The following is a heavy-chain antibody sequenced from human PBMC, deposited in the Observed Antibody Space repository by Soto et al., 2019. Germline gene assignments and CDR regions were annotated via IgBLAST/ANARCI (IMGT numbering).Heavy chain of an antibody. Sequence: SETLSLTCAVYGGSFSGYYWSWIRQPPGKGLEWIGEINHSGSTNYNPSLKSRVTISVDTSKNQFSLKLSSVTAADMAVYYCARYLRYGFFDYYYYYGMDVWGQGTTVTVSS. CDR3: ARYLRYGFFDYYYYYGMDV. V-gene: IGHV4-34*01. J-gene: IGHJ6*02. D-gene: IGHD3-10*01. CDR1: GGSFSGYY. CDR2: INHSGST.